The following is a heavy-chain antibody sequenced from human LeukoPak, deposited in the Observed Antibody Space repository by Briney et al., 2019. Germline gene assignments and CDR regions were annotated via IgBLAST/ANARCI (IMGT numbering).Heavy chain of an antibody. CDR3: AKDSAKKYDDY. J-gene: IGHJ4*02. CDR2: ISSSSSYI. Sequence: GGSLRLSCAASGFTFGSYSMNWVRQAPGKGLEWVSSISSSSSYIYYADSVKGRFTISRENSKNTLYLQMNSLRAEDTAVYYCAKDSAKKYDDYWGRGTLVTVSS. D-gene: IGHD2/OR15-2a*01. V-gene: IGHV3-21*04. CDR1: GFTFGSYS.